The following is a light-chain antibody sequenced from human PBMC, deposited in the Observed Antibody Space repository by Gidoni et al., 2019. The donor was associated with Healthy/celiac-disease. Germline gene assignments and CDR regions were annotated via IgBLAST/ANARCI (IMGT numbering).Light chain of an antibody. CDR1: QSVSSN. Sequence: PATLSASPGERATLSCRASQSVSSNLAWYQQKPGQAPRLLIYGASTRATGIPARFSGSGSGTEFTLTISSLQSEDFAVYYCQQYNNWPLTFGGGTKVEIK. CDR2: GAS. J-gene: IGKJ4*01. V-gene: IGKV3-15*01. CDR3: QQYNNWPLT.